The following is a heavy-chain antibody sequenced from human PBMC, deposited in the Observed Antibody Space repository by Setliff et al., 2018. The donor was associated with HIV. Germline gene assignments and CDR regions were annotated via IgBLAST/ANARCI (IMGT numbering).Heavy chain of an antibody. V-gene: IGHV1-3*01. CDR2: INAGNGNT. CDR3: ARGYCSGGSCSSLYDY. J-gene: IGHJ4*02. D-gene: IGHD2-15*01. Sequence: ASVKVSCKASGYTFTSYAMHWVRQAPGQGLEWMGWINAGNGNTKYSQKFQGRVTITRDTSASTAYMELSSLRSEDTAVYYCARGYCSGGSCSSLYDYWGQGTLVTVSS. CDR1: GYTFTSYA.